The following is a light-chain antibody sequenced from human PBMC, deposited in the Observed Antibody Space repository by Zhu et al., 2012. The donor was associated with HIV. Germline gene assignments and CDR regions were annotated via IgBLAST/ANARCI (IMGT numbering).Light chain of an antibody. Sequence: DIQLTQSPSFLSASVGDRVTITCRASQGISNRLAWYYQEAGKAPKLLIYGASIVQTGVPSRFSGSGSGTEFTLTISSLQPEDFATYFCQHLTLYPTFGGGSRVEIK. CDR1: QGISNR. CDR3: QHLTLYPT. V-gene: IGKV1-9*01. CDR2: GAS. J-gene: IGKJ4*01.